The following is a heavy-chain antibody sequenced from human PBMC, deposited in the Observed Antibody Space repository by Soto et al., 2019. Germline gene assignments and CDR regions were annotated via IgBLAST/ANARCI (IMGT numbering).Heavy chain of an antibody. V-gene: IGHV4-59*01. CDR1: GGSISSYY. Sequence: SETLSLTCTVSGGSISSYYWSWIRQPPGKGLEWIGYVYYSGSTNYNPSLKSRVTISVDTSKNQFSLKLSSVTAADTAVYYCARMVSIAAAGTRWFDPWGQGTLVTVSS. J-gene: IGHJ5*02. CDR3: ARMVSIAAAGTRWFDP. CDR2: VYYSGST. D-gene: IGHD6-13*01.